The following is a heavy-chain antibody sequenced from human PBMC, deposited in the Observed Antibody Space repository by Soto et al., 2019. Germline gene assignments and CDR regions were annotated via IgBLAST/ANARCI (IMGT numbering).Heavy chain of an antibody. CDR3: ARGHGIAARQGDPDYYCGMDV. V-gene: IGHV1-18*04. CDR1: GYTFTSYG. J-gene: IGHJ6*02. D-gene: IGHD6-6*01. Sequence: QVQLVQSGAEVKKPGAPVKDSCKDSGYTFTSYGISWLRQAPAQGLEWMGWSSAYNGNTNDAQKLQGRVTMTTDTSTSTAYMGLRSLGSDATAVYYCARGHGIAARQGDPDYYCGMDVWGQGTTVTVSS. CDR2: SSAYNGNT.